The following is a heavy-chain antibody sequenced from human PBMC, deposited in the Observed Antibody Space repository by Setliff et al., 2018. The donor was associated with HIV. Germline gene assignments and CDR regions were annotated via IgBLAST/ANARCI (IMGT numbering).Heavy chain of an antibody. V-gene: IGHV1-24*01. D-gene: IGHD2-2*01. Sequence: ASVKVSCKVSGYTLTELSVYWVRQAPGKGLECMGSFDPEDGETIYSQKSQGRVTMTEDTSTDTAYMELRTLRSEDTAVYYCGRGYCSSTSCYGIYYFDNWGQGTPVTVSS. CDR3: GRGYCSSTSCYGIYYFDN. J-gene: IGHJ4*02. CDR2: FDPEDGET. CDR1: GYTLTELS.